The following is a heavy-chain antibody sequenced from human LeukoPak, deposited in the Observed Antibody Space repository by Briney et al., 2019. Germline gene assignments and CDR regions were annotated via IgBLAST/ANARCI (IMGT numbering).Heavy chain of an antibody. J-gene: IGHJ6*03. CDR2: IRYDGSNK. V-gene: IGHV3-30*02. CDR3: VRVSLADXYYYGXYXXYMDV. Sequence: GGSLRLSCAASGFTFSSYGMHWVRQAPGKGLEWVAFIRYDGSNKYYADPVKGRFTISRDNSENTVYLQLGSLRAEDMAVYYCVRVSLADXYYYGXYXXYMDVW. CDR1: GFTFSSYG. D-gene: IGHD3-10*01.